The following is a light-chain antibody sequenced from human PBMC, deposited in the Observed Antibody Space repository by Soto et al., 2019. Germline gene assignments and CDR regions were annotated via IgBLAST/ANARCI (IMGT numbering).Light chain of an antibody. CDR2: GAS. J-gene: IGKJ1*01. CDR1: QSVSSNY. V-gene: IGKV3-20*01. Sequence: DIVLTQSPGTLSLSPGERATLSCRASQSVSSNYLAWYQQKPGQAPRLLIYGASTRATGVPDRFSGSGSGTDFTLTISRLEPEDFAVYYCQQYNNWPPTFGQGTKVDIK. CDR3: QQYNNWPPT.